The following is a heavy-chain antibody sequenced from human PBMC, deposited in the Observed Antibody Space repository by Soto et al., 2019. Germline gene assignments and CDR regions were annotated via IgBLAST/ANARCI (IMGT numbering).Heavy chain of an antibody. CDR3: ARGYCSGGSCYSSAEYFQH. J-gene: IGHJ1*01. Sequence: PGESLKISCKGSGYSFTSYWIGWVRQMPGKGLEWMGIIYPGDSDTRYSPSFQGQVTISADKSISTAYLQWSSLKASDTAMYYCARGYCSGGSCYSSAEYFQHWGQGTLVTVSS. V-gene: IGHV5-51*01. D-gene: IGHD2-15*01. CDR1: GYSFTSYW. CDR2: IYPGDSDT.